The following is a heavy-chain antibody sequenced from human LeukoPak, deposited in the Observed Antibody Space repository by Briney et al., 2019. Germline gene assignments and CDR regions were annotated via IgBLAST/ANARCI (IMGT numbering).Heavy chain of an antibody. CDR1: GYTFTSYG. J-gene: IGHJ4*02. CDR3: ASMLSAADGGAFDY. D-gene: IGHD6-13*01. CDR2: ISAYNGNT. V-gene: IGHV1-18*01. Sequence: GASVKVSCKASGYTFTSYGISWVRQAPGQGLEWMGRISAYNGNTNYAQKLQGRVTMTTDTSTSTAYMELRSLRSDDTAVYYCASMLSAADGGAFDYWGQGTLVTVSS.